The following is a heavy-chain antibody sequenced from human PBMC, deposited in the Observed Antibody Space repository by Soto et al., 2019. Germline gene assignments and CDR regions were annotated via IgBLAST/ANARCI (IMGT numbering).Heavy chain of an antibody. CDR1: GFTFTNYL. CDR2: IDKSGGDT. CDR3: AKETYSRSWYF. V-gene: IGHV3-23*05. D-gene: IGHD1-26*01. Sequence: EVQLLESGRDLVQPGGSLRLSCAASGFTFTNYLMTWVRQAPGKGLEWVSSIDKSGGDTYYADSVKGRFTISRGNSKNTLYLQMNGLRAEDTALYYCAKETYSRSWYFWGQGTLVTVSS. J-gene: IGHJ4*02.